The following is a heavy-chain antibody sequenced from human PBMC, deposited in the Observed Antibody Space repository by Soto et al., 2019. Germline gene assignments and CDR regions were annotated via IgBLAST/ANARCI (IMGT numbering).Heavy chain of an antibody. D-gene: IGHD3-22*01. CDR2: IYYSGST. J-gene: IGHJ4*02. CDR3: ARGFFGSSGYYDY. V-gene: IGHV4-61*01. CDR1: SGSVSSGTYY. Sequence: QVQLQESGPGLVKPSETLSLTCTVSSGSVSSGTYYWSWIRQPPGKGLEWIGYIYYSGSTNYNPSLKSRVTISVDTSKNQFSLKLTPLTAADTAVYYCARGFFGSSGYYDYWGQGTLVTVSS.